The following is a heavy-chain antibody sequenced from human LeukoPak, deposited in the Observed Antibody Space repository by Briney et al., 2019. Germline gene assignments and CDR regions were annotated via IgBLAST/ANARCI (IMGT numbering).Heavy chain of an antibody. J-gene: IGHJ4*02. D-gene: IGHD3-9*01. CDR1: GFTFSSYA. CDR2: ISGSGGST. Sequence: PGGSLRLSCAASGFTFSSYAMSWVRQAPGKGLEWVSAISGSGGSTYYADSVKGWYTNSRDNSKNTLYLQMNSLRAEDTAVYYCAKDLGVLRYFDTPNFDYWGQGTLVTVSS. CDR3: AKDLGVLRYFDTPNFDY. V-gene: IGHV3-23*01.